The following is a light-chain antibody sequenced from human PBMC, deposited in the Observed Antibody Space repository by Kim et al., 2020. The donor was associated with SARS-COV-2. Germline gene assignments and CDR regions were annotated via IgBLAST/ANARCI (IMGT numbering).Light chain of an antibody. V-gene: IGKV1-33*01. Sequence: GDTVTITCQASQDISNYLNWFHVKSGTAPKLLIFDASELEAGVPSRFSGSGSGTDFSFDISSLQPEAVGTYYCLQFDRVPYTFGLGTKL. CDR1: QDISNY. CDR2: DAS. J-gene: IGKJ2*01. CDR3: LQFDRVPYT.